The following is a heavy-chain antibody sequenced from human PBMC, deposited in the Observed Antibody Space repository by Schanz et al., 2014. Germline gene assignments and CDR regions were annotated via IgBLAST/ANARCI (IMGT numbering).Heavy chain of an antibody. V-gene: IGHV3-30*03. CDR1: TSIFNHAW. CDR2: VSSDGNND. CDR3: ARDGEAAAGCDY. Sequence: QVQLVESGGGLVQPGGSLRLSCAASTSIFNHAWMSWVRQAPGKGLEWVALVSSDGNNDYYTDSVKGRFTISRDNAKNSLFLQMNSLRAEDTAVYYCARDGEAAAGCDYWGQGTLVTVSS. D-gene: IGHD6-13*01. J-gene: IGHJ4*02.